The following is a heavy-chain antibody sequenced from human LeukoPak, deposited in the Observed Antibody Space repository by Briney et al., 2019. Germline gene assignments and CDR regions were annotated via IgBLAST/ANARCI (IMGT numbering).Heavy chain of an antibody. CDR1: GFTFANYA. V-gene: IGHV3-23*01. CDR3: ARFNYYDSSGHFDY. J-gene: IGHJ4*02. Sequence: PGGSLRLSCAASGFTFANYAMSWVRQGPGKGLEWVSTISGSGGSTYYTDSVKGRFTISRDNSKNTLYLQMNSLRVEDTAVYYCARFNYYDSSGHFDYWGQGTLVTVSS. D-gene: IGHD3-22*01. CDR2: ISGSGGST.